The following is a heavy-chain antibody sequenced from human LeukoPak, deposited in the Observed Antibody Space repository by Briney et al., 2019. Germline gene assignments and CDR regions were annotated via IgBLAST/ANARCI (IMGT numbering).Heavy chain of an antibody. V-gene: IGHV4-30-4*08. Sequence: SETLSLTCTVSGGSISSGDYYWSWIRQPPGKGLEWIGYIYYSGSTYYNPSLKSRVTISVDTSKNQFSLKLSSVTAADTAVYYCARFAEDIVVVPAATWGQGTLVTVSS. J-gene: IGHJ5*02. CDR1: GGSISSGDYY. D-gene: IGHD2-2*01. CDR2: IYYSGST. CDR3: ARFAEDIVVVPAAT.